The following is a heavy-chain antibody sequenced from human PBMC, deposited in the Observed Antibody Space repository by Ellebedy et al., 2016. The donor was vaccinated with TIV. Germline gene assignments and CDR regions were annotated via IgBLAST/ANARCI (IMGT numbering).Heavy chain of an antibody. Sequence: SVKVSXXASGGTFSSYAISWVRQAPGQGLEWMGGIIPIFGTANYAQKFQGRVTITADESTSTAHMELSSLRSEDTAVYYCASSADYYDSSGYPRMDVWGQGTTVTVSS. J-gene: IGHJ6*02. D-gene: IGHD3-22*01. CDR3: ASSADYYDSSGYPRMDV. CDR2: IIPIFGTA. V-gene: IGHV1-69*13. CDR1: GGTFSSYA.